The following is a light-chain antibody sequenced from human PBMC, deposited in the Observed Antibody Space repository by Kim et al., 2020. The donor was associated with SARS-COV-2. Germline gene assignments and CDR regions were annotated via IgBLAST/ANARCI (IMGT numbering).Light chain of an antibody. Sequence: SGWLNWYQQKPGKAPHLLIYRTSTLRTGVPPRFSGSASGTDFTLTINTLQPEDFATYYCQQSYNFPRTFGQGTKVDIK. CDR1: SGW. CDR2: RTS. J-gene: IGKJ1*01. V-gene: IGKV1-39*01. CDR3: QQSYNFPRT.